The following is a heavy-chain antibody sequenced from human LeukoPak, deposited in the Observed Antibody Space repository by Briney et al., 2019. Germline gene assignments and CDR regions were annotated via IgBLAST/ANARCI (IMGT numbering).Heavy chain of an antibody. D-gene: IGHD5-18*01. CDR2: ISWNSGSI. CDR1: GFTFDDYA. Sequence: GRSLRLSCAASGFTFDDYAMHWVRQAPGKGLEWVSGISWNSGSIGYADSVKGRFTISRDNAKNSLYLQMNSLRAEDTALYYCAKDFDTAMVTSSIGYWGQGTLVTVSS. V-gene: IGHV3-9*01. CDR3: AKDFDTAMVTSSIGY. J-gene: IGHJ4*02.